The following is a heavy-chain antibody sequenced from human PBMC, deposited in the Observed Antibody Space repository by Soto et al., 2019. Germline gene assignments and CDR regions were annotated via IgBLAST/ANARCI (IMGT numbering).Heavy chain of an antibody. V-gene: IGHV3-66*01. J-gene: IGHJ3*02. CDR2: MYSGGLT. Sequence: EVQLVESGGGLVQPGGSLRLSCAASGFTVSNNYISWIRQAPGKWLEWVSVMYSGGLTYYADSVKGIFTISRDNSKNTLYLQMNSLRAEDTAVYYCARGVGQGGQFDIWGQGTRVTVSS. CDR3: ARGVGQGGQFDI. CDR1: GFTVSNNY.